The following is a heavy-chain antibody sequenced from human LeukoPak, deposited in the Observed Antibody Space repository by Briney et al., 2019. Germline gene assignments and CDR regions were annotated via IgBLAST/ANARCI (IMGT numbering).Heavy chain of an antibody. CDR3: AIGMTGYCSGGSCWGDDYYGMDV. CDR1: GYTFTSYY. D-gene: IGHD2-15*01. J-gene: IGHJ6*02. CDR2: INPSGGST. Sequence: ASVKVSCKASGYTFTSYYMHWVRQAPGQGLEWMGIINPSGGSTSYAQKFQGRVTMTRDTSTSTVYMELSSLRSEDTAVYYCAIGMTGYCSGGSCWGDDYYGMDVWGQGTTVTVSS. V-gene: IGHV1-46*01.